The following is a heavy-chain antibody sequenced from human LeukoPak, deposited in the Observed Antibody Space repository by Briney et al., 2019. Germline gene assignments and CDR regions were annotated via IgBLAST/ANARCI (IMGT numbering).Heavy chain of an antibody. V-gene: IGHV3-21*01. CDR2: ISSSSSYI. CDR3: ARQVVVVAALFDY. Sequence: GGSLTLSCAASGFTFSSHSMNWVRQAPGKGLEWVSSISSSSSYIYYADSVKGRFTISRDNAKNSLYLQMNSLRAEDTAVYYYARQVVVVAALFDYWGQGTLVTVSS. CDR1: GFTFSSHS. J-gene: IGHJ4*02. D-gene: IGHD2-15*01.